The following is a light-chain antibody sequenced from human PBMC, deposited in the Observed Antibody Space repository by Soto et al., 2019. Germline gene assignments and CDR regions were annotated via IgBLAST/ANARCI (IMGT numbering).Light chain of an antibody. J-gene: IGLJ2*01. CDR3: AAWDDSGSGPA. CDR2: RNN. Sequence: QSVLTQPPSASGAPGQRVTISCSGSSFNIGKKYVYWYQQDPGTAPQLLMYRNNQRPSGVPDRFSGSKSGTSASLAISGLGSEDEAYYYCAAWDDSGSGPAFGGGTKVTVL. CDR1: SFNIGKKY. V-gene: IGLV1-47*01.